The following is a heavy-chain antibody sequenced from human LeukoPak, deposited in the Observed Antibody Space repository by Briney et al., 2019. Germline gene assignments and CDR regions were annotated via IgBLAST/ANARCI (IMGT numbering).Heavy chain of an antibody. D-gene: IGHD6-6*01. V-gene: IGHV3-23*01. J-gene: IGHJ4*02. Sequence: GGSLRLSCAASGFTFSSSAMSWVRQAPGKGLEWVSAVGVSGDRTFYADSVKGRFTISRDNSMNTLYLQMNSLRAEDTAVCYCAQDRPYWDYWGQGTLVTVSS. CDR1: GFTFSSSA. CDR3: AQDRPYWDY. CDR2: VGVSGDRT.